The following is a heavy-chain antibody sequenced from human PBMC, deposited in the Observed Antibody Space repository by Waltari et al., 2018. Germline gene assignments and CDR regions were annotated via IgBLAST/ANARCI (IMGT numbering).Heavy chain of an antibody. J-gene: IGHJ4*02. Sequence: PGASVKVSCKASGYTFTSYAMHWVRQAPGQRLEWMGWINAGNGNTKYSQKFQGRVTITRDTSASTAYMELSSLRSEDTAVYYCASSRSGSYYEVDYWGQGTLVTVSS. D-gene: IGHD1-26*01. V-gene: IGHV1-3*01. CDR3: ASSRSGSYYEVDY. CDR1: GYTFTSYA. CDR2: INAGNGNT.